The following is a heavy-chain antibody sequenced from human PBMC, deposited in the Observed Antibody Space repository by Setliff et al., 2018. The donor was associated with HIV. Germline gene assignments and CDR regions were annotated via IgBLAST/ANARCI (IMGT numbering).Heavy chain of an antibody. V-gene: IGHV3-33*06. J-gene: IGHJ6*03. D-gene: IGHD1-26*01. CDR1: GFTFSTYG. Sequence: PGGSLRLSCAASGFTFSTYGMYWVRQAPGRGLEWAAVIWYDGSNKYYEDSVQGRFTISRDNSKNTLYLQMNSLRAEDTAVYHCAKDRNPWDSSYYMDVWGKGTTVTVSS. CDR2: IWYDGSNK. CDR3: AKDRNPWDSSYYMDV.